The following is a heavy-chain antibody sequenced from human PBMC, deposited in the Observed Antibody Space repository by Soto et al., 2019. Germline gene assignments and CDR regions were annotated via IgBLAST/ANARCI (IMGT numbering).Heavy chain of an antibody. D-gene: IGHD3-22*01. V-gene: IGHV1-69*13. J-gene: IGHJ6*02. CDR3: ATSSSYYYDSSGYYYDSYYYGMDV. CDR1: GGTFSSYA. Sequence: GASVKVSCKASGGTFSSYAISWVRQAPGQGLEWMGGIIPIFGTANYAQKFQGRVTITADESTSTAYMELSSLRSEDTAVYYCATSSSYYYDSSGYYYDSYYYGMDVWGQGTTVTVSS. CDR2: IIPIFGTA.